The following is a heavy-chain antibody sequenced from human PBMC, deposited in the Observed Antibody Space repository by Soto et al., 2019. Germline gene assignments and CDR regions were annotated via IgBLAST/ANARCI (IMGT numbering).Heavy chain of an antibody. CDR1: GGSISSYY. CDR2: IYYSGST. D-gene: IGHD6-19*01. Sequence: PSETLSLTCTVSGGSISSYYWSWIRQPPGKGLEWIGYIYYSGSTNYNPSLKSRVTISVDTSKNQFSLKLSSVTAADTAVYYCARRSIAVAVYSYWGRGTLVTVSS. V-gene: IGHV4-59*08. CDR3: ARRSIAVAVYSY. J-gene: IGHJ4*02.